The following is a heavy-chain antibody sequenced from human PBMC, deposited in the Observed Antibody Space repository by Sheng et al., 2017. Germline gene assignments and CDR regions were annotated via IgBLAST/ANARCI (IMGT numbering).Heavy chain of an antibody. D-gene: IGHD4-17*01. CDR2: IRSKANSYAT. CDR1: GFTFSGSA. J-gene: IGHJ6*02. Sequence: EVQLVESGGGLVQPGGSLKLSCAASGFTFSGSAMHWVRQASGKGLEWVGRIRSKANSYATAYAASVKGRFTISRDDSKNTAYLQMNSLKTEDTAVYYCTRQGDYGDYFYYYGMDVWGQGTTVTVSS. CDR3: TRQGDYGDYFYYYGMDV. V-gene: IGHV3-73*02.